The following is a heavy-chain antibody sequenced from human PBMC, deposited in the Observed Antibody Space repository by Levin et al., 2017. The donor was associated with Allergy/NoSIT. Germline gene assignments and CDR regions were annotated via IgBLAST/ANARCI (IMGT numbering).Heavy chain of an antibody. CDR1: GYNFTNYY. D-gene: IGHD2-15*01. CDR3: ARDLALKSVFGGGDL. CDR2: IYTSAGRT. Sequence: ASVKVSCKASGYNFTNYYMHWVRQAPGQGLEWMGVIYTSAGRTAYAQKFQGRVTLTRDASTSTVYMDLSSLRSEDTAVYYCARDLALKSVFGGGDLWGQGTLVTVSS. V-gene: IGHV1-46*01. J-gene: IGHJ5*02.